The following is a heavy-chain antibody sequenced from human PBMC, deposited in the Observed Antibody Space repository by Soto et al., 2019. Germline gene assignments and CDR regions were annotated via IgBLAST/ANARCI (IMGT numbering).Heavy chain of an antibody. CDR1: GDTFNFYT. Sequence: QVQLVQSGAEVKKPGSPVRVSCTASGDTFNFYTISWVRQVPGQGPEWMGRIIPMLGMSNYAQKFQGRVTIMADKSTSTVYMNLSGLTSEDTAGYYCATNYGSGSTHCYYWGQGTLVTVSS. J-gene: IGHJ4*02. V-gene: IGHV1-69*02. CDR2: IIPMLGMS. D-gene: IGHD3-10*01. CDR3: ATNYGSGSTHCYY.